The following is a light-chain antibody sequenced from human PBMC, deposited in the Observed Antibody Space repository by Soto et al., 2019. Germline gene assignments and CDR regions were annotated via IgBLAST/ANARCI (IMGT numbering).Light chain of an antibody. CDR1: QSISTY. Sequence: DIHMTQSPSSLSASLGDRVTITWLASQSISTYLNWYQQKPGKAPKLLIYAASSLQSGVPSRFSGSGSETDFTLTISSLQPEDFAAYSCQQSYITTWTFGQGTKVDIK. CDR2: AAS. J-gene: IGKJ1*01. V-gene: IGKV1-39*01. CDR3: QQSYITTWT.